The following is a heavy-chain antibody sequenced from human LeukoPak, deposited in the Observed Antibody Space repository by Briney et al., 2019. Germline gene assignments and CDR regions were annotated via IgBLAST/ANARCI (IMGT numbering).Heavy chain of an antibody. Sequence: SETLSLTCSVSGASITTGGFFWGWIRQPPGKGLEWIGSIYYSGSTYYNPSLKSRVTISVDTSKNQFSLKLSSVTAADTAVYYCARDGVPYYYGSGSYGLGYWGQGTLVTVSS. CDR1: GASITTGGFF. CDR3: ARDGVPYYYGSGSYGLGY. D-gene: IGHD3-10*01. J-gene: IGHJ4*02. V-gene: IGHV4-39*07. CDR2: IYYSGST.